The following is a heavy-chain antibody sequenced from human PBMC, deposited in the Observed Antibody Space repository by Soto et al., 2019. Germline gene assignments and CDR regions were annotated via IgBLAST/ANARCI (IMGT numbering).Heavy chain of an antibody. V-gene: IGHV3-30*18. CDR1: GFTFSNYG. CDR2: ILYDGSNK. D-gene: IGHD2-2*01. J-gene: IGHJ6*02. CDR3: AKSRDAYNFYFYYGMDV. Sequence: QVQLVESGGGVVQAGRSLRLSCAASGFTFSNYGMHWVRQTPGKGLVWVALILYDGSNKYYADSVKGRFTISRDNSKNTLYLQVSSLRAEDTAVYYCAKSRDAYNFYFYYGMDVWGQGTTVTVSS.